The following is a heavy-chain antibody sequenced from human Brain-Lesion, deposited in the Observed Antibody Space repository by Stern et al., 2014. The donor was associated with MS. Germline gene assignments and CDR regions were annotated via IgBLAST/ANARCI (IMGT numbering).Heavy chain of an antibody. CDR1: GNIFTGYY. Sequence: VQLVESGAEVKKPGASVKVSCKTSGNIFTGYYIHWVRQAPGQGLEWMAWINPNTGGTKDAQKFQGRVTMSRDTSISTAYVELSSLTSDDTAVYYCARDQRGITIFGVVTDYYYLGMDVWGQGTTVTVSS. V-gene: IGHV1-2*02. CDR3: ARDQRGITIFGVVTDYYYLGMDV. D-gene: IGHD3-3*01. J-gene: IGHJ6*02. CDR2: INPNTGGT.